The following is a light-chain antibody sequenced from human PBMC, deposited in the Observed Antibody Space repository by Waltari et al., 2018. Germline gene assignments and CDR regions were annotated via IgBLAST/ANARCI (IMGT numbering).Light chain of an antibody. J-gene: IGLJ2*01. CDR1: TSNIVSHT. V-gene: IGLV1-44*01. Sequence: QSVLTQPPSASGTPGQRVTISCSGSTSNIVSHTVNWYHHLPGTAPKLLIFSNFHRPSGVPDRISGSKSGTSASLAISGLQSEDEGVYYCAAWDDSLNGVIFGGGTKLTVL. CDR3: AAWDDSLNGVI. CDR2: SNF.